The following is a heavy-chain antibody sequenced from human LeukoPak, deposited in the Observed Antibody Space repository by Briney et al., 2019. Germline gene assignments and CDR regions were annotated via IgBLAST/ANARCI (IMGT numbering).Heavy chain of an antibody. CDR2: ISGSGGST. V-gene: IGHV3-23*01. J-gene: IGHJ1*01. D-gene: IGHD3-10*01. CDR1: GFTFSSYA. Sequence: GGSLRLSCAAFGFTFSSYAMSWVRQAPGKGLEWVSAISGSGGSTYYADSVKGRFTISRDNSKNTLYLQMNSLRAEDTAVYYCATHPITMVRYFQHWGQGTLVTVSS. CDR3: ATHPITMVRYFQH.